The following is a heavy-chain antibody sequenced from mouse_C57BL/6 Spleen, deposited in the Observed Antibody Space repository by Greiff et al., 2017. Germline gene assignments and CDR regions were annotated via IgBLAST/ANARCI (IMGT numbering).Heavy chain of an antibody. CDR1: GYAFSSSW. D-gene: IGHD1-1*01. J-gene: IGHJ2*01. CDR2: IYPGDGDT. Sequence: VKLQESGAELVKPGASVKLSCKASGYAFSSSWMNWVKQRPGKGLEWIGRIYPGDGDTNYNGKFKGKATLTADKSSSTAYMQLSSLTSEDSAVYFCARDYGSSGRYYLDDWGQGTTLTVSS. V-gene: IGHV1-82*01. CDR3: ARDYGSSGRYYLDD.